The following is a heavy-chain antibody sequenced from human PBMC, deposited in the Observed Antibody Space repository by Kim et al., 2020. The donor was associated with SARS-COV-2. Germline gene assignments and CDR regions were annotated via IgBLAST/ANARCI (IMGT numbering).Heavy chain of an antibody. V-gene: IGHV1-3*01. Sequence: ASVKVSCKASGYTFTDYCMHWVRQATGQRLEWMGWINAGNGDTIYSQKFQDRVTFSSDTSATTAYMELSSLRSEDAAVYYCARPSYCYNGICPYYDYWGRGTLVTVSS. D-gene: IGHD2-8*01. CDR2: INAGNGDT. J-gene: IGHJ4*02. CDR3: ARPSYCYNGICPYYDY. CDR1: GYTFTDYC.